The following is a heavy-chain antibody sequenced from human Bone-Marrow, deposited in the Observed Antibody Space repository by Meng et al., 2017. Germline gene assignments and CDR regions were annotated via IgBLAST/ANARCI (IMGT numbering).Heavy chain of an antibody. CDR2: IIPIFGTA. J-gene: IGHJ4*02. Sequence: EPGGSGKGSRKASWGAFSRYSLSWVRQAPVQGLEWMGGIIPIFGTANYAQKFQGRVTITADKSTSTAYMELSSLRSEDTAVYYCARAWNYYDSSGYYYYFDYWGQGTLVTVSS. CDR1: WGAFSRYS. D-gene: IGHD3-22*01. V-gene: IGHV1-69*06. CDR3: ARAWNYYDSSGYYYYFDY.